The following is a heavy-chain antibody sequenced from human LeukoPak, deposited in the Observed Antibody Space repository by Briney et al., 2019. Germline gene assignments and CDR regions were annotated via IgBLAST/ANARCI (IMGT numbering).Heavy chain of an antibody. CDR1: GFTLSSYG. D-gene: IGHD6-13*01. CDR2: ISYDGSIK. Sequence: PGRSLRLSCAASGFTLSSYGMHWVRQAPGKGLEWVAFISYDGSIKYYADSVKGRFTISRDNSKNTLYLQMNSLRAEDTAVYYCANTYSSSWLGGDWGQGTLVTVSS. CDR3: ANTYSSSWLGGD. V-gene: IGHV3-30*18. J-gene: IGHJ4*02.